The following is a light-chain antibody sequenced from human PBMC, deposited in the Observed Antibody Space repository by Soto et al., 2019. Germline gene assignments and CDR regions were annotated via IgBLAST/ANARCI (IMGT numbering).Light chain of an antibody. V-gene: IGKV1-9*01. CDR3: QQLNDYPIT. CDR1: QGINNY. Sequence: IQLTQSPSSLSASVEDRVTITCRASQGINNYLAWYQQKPGKAPQLLIYAASTLRSGVPSRFSGSGSGTDFTLTSSSLQTEDFATYYCQQLNDYPITFGQGTRLQIK. CDR2: AAS. J-gene: IGKJ5*01.